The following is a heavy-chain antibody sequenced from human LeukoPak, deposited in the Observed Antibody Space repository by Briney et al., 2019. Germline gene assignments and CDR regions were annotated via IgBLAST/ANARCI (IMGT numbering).Heavy chain of an antibody. V-gene: IGHV3-7*04. D-gene: IGHD3-10*01. CDR1: GFTFSSYW. CDR2: IKQDGSEK. Sequence: GRSLRLSCAASGFTFSSYWMGWVRQAPGKGLEWVANIKQDGSEKYYVDSVKGRFTISRDNAKNSLYLQMNFLRAEDTAVYYCARDEHQYYHASTGRFDYWGQGILVTVSS. J-gene: IGHJ4*02. CDR3: ARDEHQYYHASTGRFDY.